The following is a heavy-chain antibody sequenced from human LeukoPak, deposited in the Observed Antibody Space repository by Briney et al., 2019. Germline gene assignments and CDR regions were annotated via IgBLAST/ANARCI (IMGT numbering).Heavy chain of an antibody. CDR1: GYTFTSYA. J-gene: IGHJ4*02. CDR3: ARESDSPPYYFDS. Sequence: ASVKVSCKASGYTFTSYAMNWVRQAPGQGLEWMGWINTNTGNPTYAQGFTGRFVFSLDTSVSTAYLQITSLTAEDTAVYFCARESDSPPYYFDSWGQGTLVTVSS. CDR2: INTNTGNP. D-gene: IGHD2-21*02. V-gene: IGHV7-4-1*02.